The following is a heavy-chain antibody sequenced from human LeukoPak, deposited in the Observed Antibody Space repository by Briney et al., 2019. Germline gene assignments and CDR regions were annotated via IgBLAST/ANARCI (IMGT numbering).Heavy chain of an antibody. Sequence: PSETLSLTCAVYGGSFSGYYWSWIRQPPGKGLEWMGEINHSGSTNYNPSLKSRVTISLDTSKNQFSLKLSSVTAADTAVYYCARVVVAATDWFDPWGLGTLVTVSS. CDR2: INHSGST. D-gene: IGHD2-15*01. CDR3: ARVVVAATDWFDP. CDR1: GGSFSGYY. J-gene: IGHJ5*02. V-gene: IGHV4-34*01.